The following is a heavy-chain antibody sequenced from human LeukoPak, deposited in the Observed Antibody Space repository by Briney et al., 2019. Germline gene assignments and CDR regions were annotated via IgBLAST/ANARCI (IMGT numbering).Heavy chain of an antibody. CDR2: ISYSGNT. D-gene: IGHD6-25*01. J-gene: IGHJ4*02. CDR1: GGSISSSNYY. Sequence: SETLSLTCPVSGGSISSSNYYWGWIRQPLGKGLEWIGSISYSGNTYYNPSLKSRVTLSVDTAKNQFSLRLTSVTAADTAVYYCARNGRTYSSVISYWGQGTLVTVSS. CDR3: ARNGRTYSSVISY. V-gene: IGHV4-39*01.